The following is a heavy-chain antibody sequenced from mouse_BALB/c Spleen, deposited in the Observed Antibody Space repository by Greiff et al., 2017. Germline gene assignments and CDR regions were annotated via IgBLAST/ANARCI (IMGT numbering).Heavy chain of an antibody. CDR3: ARGTYYGAWFAY. CDR1: GYTFTSYW. Sequence: QVQLQQSGAELAKPGASVKMSCKASGYTFTSYWMHWVKQRPGQGLEWIGYINPSTGYTEYNQKFKDKATLTADKSSSTAYMQLSSLTSEDSAVYYCARGTYYGAWFAYWGQGTLVTVSA. D-gene: IGHD2-10*01. V-gene: IGHV1-7*01. J-gene: IGHJ3*01. CDR2: INPSTGYT.